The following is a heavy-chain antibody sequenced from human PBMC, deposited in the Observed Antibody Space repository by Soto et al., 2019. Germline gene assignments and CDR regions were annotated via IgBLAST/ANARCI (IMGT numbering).Heavy chain of an antibody. CDR2: ISANGGGT. J-gene: IGHJ4*02. CDR1: GFTFSSYA. D-gene: IGHD6-13*01. Sequence: GGSLRLSCAASGFTFSSYAMSWVRQAPGKGLEWVSGISANGGGTYYGDSVKGRLPISRANSRTTLFLQMDSLRAEDTAVYYCAKEGADVGSWYIYRDWGQGTLVTVSS. CDR3: AKEGADVGSWYIYRD. V-gene: IGHV3-23*01.